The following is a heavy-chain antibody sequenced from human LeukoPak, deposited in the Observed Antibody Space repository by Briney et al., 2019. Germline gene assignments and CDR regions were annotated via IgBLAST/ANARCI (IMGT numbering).Heavy chain of an antibody. D-gene: IGHD6-19*01. J-gene: IGHJ4*02. CDR1: GFTSSSYG. V-gene: IGHV3-30*02. CDR3: AKDQNSDWYRLLDY. Sequence: GGSLRLSCAASGFTSSSYGMHWVRQAPGKGLEWVAFIRYDGSKTYYGDSVKGRFTISRDNSKNTLYLEMNSLRPEDTALYYCAKDQNSDWYRLLDYWGQGTLVTVSS. CDR2: IRYDGSKT.